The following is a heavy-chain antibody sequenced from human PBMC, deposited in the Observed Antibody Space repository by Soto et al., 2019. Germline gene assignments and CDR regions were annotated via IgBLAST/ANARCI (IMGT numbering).Heavy chain of an antibody. CDR3: AKGLGTYYDFWSGPGDY. D-gene: IGHD3-3*01. CDR1: GFTFSTYG. Sequence: GGSLRLSCAASGFTFSTYGMHWVRQAPGKGLDWVAVISHDGTNKYYGDSVRGRFTISRDNSKSTLYLQMNSLRAEDTAVYYCAKGLGTYYDFWSGPGDYWGLGTLVTVSS. V-gene: IGHV3-30*18. CDR2: ISHDGTNK. J-gene: IGHJ4*02.